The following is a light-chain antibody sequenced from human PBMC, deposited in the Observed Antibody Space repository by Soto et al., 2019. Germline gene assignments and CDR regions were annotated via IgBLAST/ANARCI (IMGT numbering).Light chain of an antibody. CDR1: QSVNSY. Sequence: EIVLTQSPATLSLSPGERATLSCRASQSVNSYLVWYQQKPGQAPRLLIYDASNRATGISTRFSGSGSGTDFTLTISSLEPEDFAVYYCQQRSSWPPTFGQGTKVDIK. J-gene: IGKJ1*01. CDR2: DAS. CDR3: QQRSSWPPT. V-gene: IGKV3-11*01.